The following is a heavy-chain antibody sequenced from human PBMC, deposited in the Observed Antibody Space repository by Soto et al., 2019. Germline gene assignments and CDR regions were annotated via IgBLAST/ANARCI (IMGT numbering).Heavy chain of an antibody. CDR3: ARGGYCRSTSCYYYYGMDV. D-gene: IGHD2-2*01. Sequence: SCKASGYTFTSYGISWVRQAPGQGLEWMGWISAYNGNTNYAQKLQGRVTMTTDTSTSTAYMELRSLRSDDTAVYYCARGGYCRSTSCYYYYGMDVWGQGTTVTVSS. CDR2: ISAYNGNT. CDR1: GYTFTSYG. V-gene: IGHV1-18*01. J-gene: IGHJ6*02.